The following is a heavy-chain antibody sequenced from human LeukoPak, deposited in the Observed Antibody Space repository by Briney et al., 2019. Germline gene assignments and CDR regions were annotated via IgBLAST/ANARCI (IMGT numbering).Heavy chain of an antibody. Sequence: SVKVSCKASGGTFSSYAISWVRQAPGKGLEWMGGIIPIFGTANYAQKFQGRVTITADESTSTAYMELSSLRSEDTAVYYCARRLRWANWFDPWGQGTLVTVSS. CDR3: ARRLRWANWFDP. V-gene: IGHV1-69*13. D-gene: IGHD4-23*01. CDR1: GGTFSSYA. CDR2: IIPIFGTA. J-gene: IGHJ5*02.